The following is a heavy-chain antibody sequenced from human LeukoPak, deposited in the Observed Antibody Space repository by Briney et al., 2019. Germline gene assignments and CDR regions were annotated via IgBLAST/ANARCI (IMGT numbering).Heavy chain of an antibody. CDR1: GFTFSSYA. CDR2: ISYDGSNK. Sequence: PGGSLRLSCAASGFTFSSYAMHWVRQAPGKGLEWVAVISYDGSNKYYADSVKGRFTISRDNSKNTLYLQMNSLRAEDTAVYYCARSLGYCSSTSCYGVDYWGQGTLVTVSS. J-gene: IGHJ4*02. D-gene: IGHD2-2*01. V-gene: IGHV3-30-3*01. CDR3: ARSLGYCSSTSCYGVDY.